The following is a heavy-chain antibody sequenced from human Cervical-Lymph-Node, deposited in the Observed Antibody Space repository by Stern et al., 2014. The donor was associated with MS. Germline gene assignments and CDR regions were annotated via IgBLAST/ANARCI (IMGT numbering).Heavy chain of an antibody. CDR3: ARGNGVPY. CDR1: GFTFSDNT. CDR2: LSISSTYT. Sequence: EVQLVESGGGLVKPGGSLRLSCAASGFTFSDNTMNWVRQAQGKGQEWDSSLSISSTYTYYADSVRGRFNISRDNAKKSLYLQMNSLRAEDTAVYYCARGNGVPYWGQGTLLTVSS. V-gene: IGHV3-21*01. D-gene: IGHD2-8*01. J-gene: IGHJ4*02.